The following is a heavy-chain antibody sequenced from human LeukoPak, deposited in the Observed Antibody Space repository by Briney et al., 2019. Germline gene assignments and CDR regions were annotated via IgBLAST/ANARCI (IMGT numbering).Heavy chain of an antibody. Sequence: SETLSLTCTVSGGSLDNYYWSCIRQPPGKALEWIWYISDSGSTNYNSSLESRVTISVDTSKNQFSLKLNSVTAADTAVYYCARQPTTVTTGDAFDIWGQGTTVNVSS. CDR2: ISDSGST. CDR1: GGSLDNYY. D-gene: IGHD4-17*01. V-gene: IGHV4-59*08. J-gene: IGHJ3*02. CDR3: ARQPTTVTTGDAFDI.